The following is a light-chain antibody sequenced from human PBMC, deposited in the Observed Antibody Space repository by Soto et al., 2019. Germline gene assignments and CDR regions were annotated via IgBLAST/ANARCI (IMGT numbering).Light chain of an antibody. V-gene: IGKV3-11*01. Sequence: EIVLTQSPGTLSLSPGERATFSCRASQGVSSYLAWYQQKPGQAPRLLIYDASNRATGIPARFSGSGSGTDFTLTISSLEPEDFAVYYCQQRSNWPWTFGQGTKVDIK. CDR1: QGVSSY. CDR3: QQRSNWPWT. J-gene: IGKJ1*01. CDR2: DAS.